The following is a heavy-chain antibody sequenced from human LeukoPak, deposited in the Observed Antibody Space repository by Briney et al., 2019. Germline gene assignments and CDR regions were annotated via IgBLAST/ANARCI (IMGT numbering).Heavy chain of an antibody. V-gene: IGHV3-9*01. J-gene: IGHJ6*02. D-gene: IGHD6-19*01. CDR3: AKHGGSGWTAHYSYGLDV. CDR1: GFTFDDYA. CDR2: IIWNTGSV. Sequence: GRSLRLSCAASGFTFDDYAMHWVRQAPGKGLEWVSGIIWNTGSVGYADSVKGRFTISRDNAKNSLYLQMNSLRVEDTAFYYCAKHGGSGWTAHYSYGLDVWGQGTTVTVSS.